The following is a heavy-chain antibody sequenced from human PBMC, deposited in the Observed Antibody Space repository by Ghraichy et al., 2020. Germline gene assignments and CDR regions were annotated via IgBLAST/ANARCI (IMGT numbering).Heavy chain of an antibody. CDR1: GGSISSGGYY. D-gene: IGHD6-19*01. V-gene: IGHV4-31*03. CDR3: ASVIAVADYYYFDY. CDR2: IYYSGST. J-gene: IGHJ4*02. Sequence: LTCTVSGGSISSGGYYWSWIRQHPGKGLEWIGYIYYSGSTYYNPSLKSRVTISVDTSKNQFSLKLSSVTAADTAVYYCASVIAVADYYYFDYWGQGTLVTVSS.